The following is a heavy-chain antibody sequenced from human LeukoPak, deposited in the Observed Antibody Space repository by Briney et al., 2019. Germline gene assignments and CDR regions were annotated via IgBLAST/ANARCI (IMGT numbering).Heavy chain of an antibody. Sequence: SETLSLTCAVYGESLSGYYWSWIRQPPGQGLEWIGEIDYFGSTNYKSSLKSRVTISVDTSKNQFSLTLSSVTAADTAVYYCARGGSGSYYTLYHYVMDVWGKGTTVTVSS. D-gene: IGHD3-10*01. CDR2: IDYFGST. J-gene: IGHJ6*03. V-gene: IGHV4-34*01. CDR1: GESLSGYY. CDR3: ARGGSGSYYTLYHYVMDV.